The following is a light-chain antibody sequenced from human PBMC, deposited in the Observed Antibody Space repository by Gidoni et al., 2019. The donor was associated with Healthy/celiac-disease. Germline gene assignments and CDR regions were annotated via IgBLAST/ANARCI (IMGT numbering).Light chain of an antibody. J-gene: IGKJ1*01. CDR2: AAS. CDR1: QGIRND. V-gene: IGKV1-6*01. CDR3: LQDYNYPWT. Sequence: AIQMTQSPSSLSASVGDSVTITCRASQGIRNDLGWYQQKPGKAPKLLIYAASSLQSGVPSRFSGSGSGTDFTLTSSSLQPEDFATYYCLQDYNYPWTFGQGTKVEIK.